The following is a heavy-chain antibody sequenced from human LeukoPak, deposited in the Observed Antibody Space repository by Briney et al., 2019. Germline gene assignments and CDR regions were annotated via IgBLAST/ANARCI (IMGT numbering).Heavy chain of an antibody. V-gene: IGHV4-34*11. J-gene: IGHJ5*02. CDR2: IYYSGST. D-gene: IGHD3-22*01. CDR3: ARAVYYYDSSGYPARWFDP. CDR1: GGSFSGYY. Sequence: SETLSLTCAVYGGSFSGYYWSWIRQPPGKGLEWMGYIYYSGSTNYNPSLKSRVTISVDTSKNQFSLKLSSVTAADTAVYYCARAVYYYDSSGYPARWFDPWGQGTLVTVSS.